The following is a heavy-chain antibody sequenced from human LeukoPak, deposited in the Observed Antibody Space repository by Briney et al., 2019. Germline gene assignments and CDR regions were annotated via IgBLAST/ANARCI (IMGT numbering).Heavy chain of an antibody. J-gene: IGHJ6*04. D-gene: IGHD5-18*01. Sequence: GGSLRLSCAASGFTFSSYGMHWVRQAPGKGLEWVAVIWYDGSNKYYADSVKGRFTISRDNSKNTLYLQMNSLRAEDTAVYYCARDLECSYGYPLDYYGMDVWGKGTTVTVSS. CDR1: GFTFSSYG. V-gene: IGHV3-33*01. CDR3: ARDLECSYGYPLDYYGMDV. CDR2: IWYDGSNK.